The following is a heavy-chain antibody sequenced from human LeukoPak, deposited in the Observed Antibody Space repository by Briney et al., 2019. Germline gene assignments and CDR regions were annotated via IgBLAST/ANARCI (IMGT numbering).Heavy chain of an antibody. J-gene: IGHJ4*02. CDR3: AKGYSSSSVSMGSDY. Sequence: GGSLRLSCAASGFSFSRYAMNWVRQAPGKGLEWVSSINSGGDSTYYADSVKGRFTISRDNSKNTLYLQMNSLRAEDTAVYYCAKGYSSSSVSMGSDYWGQGTLVTVSS. CDR1: GFSFSRYA. CDR2: INSGGDST. V-gene: IGHV3-23*01. D-gene: IGHD6-6*01.